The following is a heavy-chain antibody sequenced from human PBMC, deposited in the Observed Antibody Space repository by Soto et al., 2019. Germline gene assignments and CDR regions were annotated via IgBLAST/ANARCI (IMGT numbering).Heavy chain of an antibody. CDR2: IYYSGST. Sequence: QLQLQESGPGLVKPSETLSLTCTVSGNSISSSYYYWGWIRQPPGKRLEWIGSIYYSGSTYYNPSLKSRVTISVDTSKNQFSLKLSSVTAADTAMYYCARHERTVTTYSAFDIWGQGTMVTVSS. CDR1: GNSISSSYYY. J-gene: IGHJ3*02. V-gene: IGHV4-39*01. CDR3: ARHERTVTTYSAFDI. D-gene: IGHD4-17*01.